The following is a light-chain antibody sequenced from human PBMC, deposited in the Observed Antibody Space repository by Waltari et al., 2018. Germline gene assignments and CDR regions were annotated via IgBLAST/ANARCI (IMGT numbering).Light chain of an antibody. CDR2: WAS. CDR1: QSVLYSSNNKNY. V-gene: IGKV4-1*01. J-gene: IGKJ4*01. CDR3: QQYYSTPLT. Sequence: DIVMTQSPDSLAVSLGERATINCKSSQSVLYSSNNKNYLAWYQQKPGQPPKLLIYWASTRESGVPDRVSGSGSVTDFTLTISSLQAEDVAVYYCQQYYSTPLTFGGGTKVEIK.